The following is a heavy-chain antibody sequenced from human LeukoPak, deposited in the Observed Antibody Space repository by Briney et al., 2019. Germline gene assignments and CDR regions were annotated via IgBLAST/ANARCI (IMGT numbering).Heavy chain of an antibody. V-gene: IGHV1-18*01. D-gene: IGHD3-22*01. CDR1: GGTFSSYA. J-gene: IGHJ5*02. CDR3: ARVRYYDSSGPHWFDP. CDR2: SSAYNGNT. Sequence: ASVKVSCKASGGTFSSYAISWVRQAPGQGLEWMGWSSAYNGNTNYAQKLQGRVTMTTDTSTSTAYMELRSLRSDDTAVYYCARVRYYDSSGPHWFDPWGQGTLVTVSS.